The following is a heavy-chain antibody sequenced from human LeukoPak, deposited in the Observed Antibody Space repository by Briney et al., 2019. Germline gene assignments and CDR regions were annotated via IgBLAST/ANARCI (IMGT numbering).Heavy chain of an antibody. Sequence: LPGGSLRLSCAASGFTFSSYAMSWVRQAPGKGLEWVSAISGSGGSTYYADSVKGRFTISRDNSKITLYLQMNGLRAEDTALFYCAKAVVVVPAATPFDYWGLGTLVTVSS. J-gene: IGHJ4*02. CDR3: AKAVVVVPAATPFDY. CDR1: GFTFSSYA. CDR2: ISGSGGST. D-gene: IGHD2-2*01. V-gene: IGHV3-23*01.